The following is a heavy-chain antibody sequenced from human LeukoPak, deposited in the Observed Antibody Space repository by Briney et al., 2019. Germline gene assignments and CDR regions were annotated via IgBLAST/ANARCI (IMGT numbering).Heavy chain of an antibody. CDR2: IYYSGST. Sequence: PSETLSLTCTVSGGSISSSSYYWGWIRQPPGKGLEWFGSIYYSGSTYYNPSLKSRVTISVDTSKNQFSLKLSSVTAADTAVYYCEREGAAPLPYYYYYMDVWGEGTTVTVS. J-gene: IGHJ6*03. CDR1: GGSISSSSYY. CDR3: EREGAAPLPYYYYYMDV. D-gene: IGHD6-6*01. V-gene: IGHV4-39*07.